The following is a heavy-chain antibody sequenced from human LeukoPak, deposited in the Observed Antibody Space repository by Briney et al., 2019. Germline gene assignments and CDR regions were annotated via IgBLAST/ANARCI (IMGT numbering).Heavy chain of an antibody. D-gene: IGHD5-12*01. CDR3: ARGGYSGHVSRRPNYYMDV. Sequence: GGSLRLSCAASGFSLSNFAVNWVRQAPGKGLEWVSYISSSGSTIYYADSVKGRFTISRDNAKNSLYLQMNSLRAEDTAVYYCARGGYSGHVSRRPNYYMDVWGKGTTVTISS. CDR2: ISSSGSTI. J-gene: IGHJ6*03. CDR1: GFSLSNFA. V-gene: IGHV3-48*03.